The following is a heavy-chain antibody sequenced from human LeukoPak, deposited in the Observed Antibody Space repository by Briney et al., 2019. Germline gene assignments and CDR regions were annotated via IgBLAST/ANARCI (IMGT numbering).Heavy chain of an antibody. J-gene: IGHJ4*02. Sequence: SETLSLTCTVSGGSISSGSYYWSWIRQPAGKGLEWIGRIYTSGSTNYNPSLKSRVTISVDTSKNQFSLKLSSVTAADTAVYYCAREGGPFDYRGQGTLVTVSS. CDR3: AREGGPFDY. CDR1: GGSISSGSYY. V-gene: IGHV4-61*02. D-gene: IGHD2-15*01. CDR2: IYTSGST.